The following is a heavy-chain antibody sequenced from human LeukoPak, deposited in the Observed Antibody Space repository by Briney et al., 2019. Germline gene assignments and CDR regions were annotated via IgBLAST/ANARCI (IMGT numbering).Heavy chain of an antibody. CDR2: ISAYNGNT. CDR3: ASGRNWGTMFDY. CDR1: GYTFTSYA. J-gene: IGHJ4*02. Sequence: ASVKVSCKASGYTFTSYAMHWVRQAPGQGLEWMGWISAYNGNTNYAQKLQGRVTMTTDTSTSTAYMELRSLRSDDTAVYYCASGRNWGTMFDYWGQGTLVTVSS. V-gene: IGHV1-18*01. D-gene: IGHD7-27*01.